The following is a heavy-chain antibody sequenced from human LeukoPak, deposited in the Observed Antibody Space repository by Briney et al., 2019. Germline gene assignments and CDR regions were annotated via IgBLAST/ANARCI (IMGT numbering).Heavy chain of an antibody. CDR3: VRVVVVSATLKDWFDP. V-gene: IGHV4-4*02. Sequence: SGTLSLTCAVSNGSISSTNWWSWDRQSPGKGLEYIGEIYHSGTTNYNPSLKSRVTISLDKSKNHFSLKLTSVTAADTAVYYCVRVVVVSATLKDWFDPWGQGILVTVSS. J-gene: IGHJ5*02. CDR1: NGSISSTNW. CDR2: IYHSGTT. D-gene: IGHD2-15*01.